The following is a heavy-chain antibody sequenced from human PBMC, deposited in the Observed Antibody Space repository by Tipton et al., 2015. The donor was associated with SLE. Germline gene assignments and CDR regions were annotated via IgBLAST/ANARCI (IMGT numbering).Heavy chain of an antibody. Sequence: TLSLTCTVSGGSISSGYYWGWIRQPPGKGLEWIGSIYHSGSTYYNPSLKSRVTISVDTSKNQFSLKLSSVTAADTAVYYCARDREVPAAIGAFDIWGQGTMVTVSS. J-gene: IGHJ3*02. V-gene: IGHV4-38-2*02. CDR3: ARDREVPAAIGAFDI. CDR2: IYHSGST. CDR1: GGSISSGYY. D-gene: IGHD2-2*02.